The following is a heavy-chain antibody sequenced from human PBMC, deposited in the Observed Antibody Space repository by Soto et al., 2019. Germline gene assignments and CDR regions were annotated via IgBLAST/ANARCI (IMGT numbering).Heavy chain of an antibody. CDR1: GFTFDDYA. CDR3: AKAPYHPTVTNSRTFDY. V-gene: IGHV3-9*01. Sequence: EVQLVESGGGLVQPGRSLRLSCAASGFTFDDYAMHWVRQAPGKGLEWVSGISWNSGSIGYADSVKGGFTISRDNAKNYLYLQMNSLRAEDTALYYCAKAPYHPTVTNSRTFDYWGQGTLVTFS. CDR2: ISWNSGSI. D-gene: IGHD4-17*01. J-gene: IGHJ4*02.